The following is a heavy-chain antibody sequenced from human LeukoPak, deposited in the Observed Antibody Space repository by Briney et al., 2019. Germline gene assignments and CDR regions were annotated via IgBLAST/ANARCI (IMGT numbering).Heavy chain of an antibody. CDR1: GFTFSTYN. J-gene: IGHJ4*02. CDR2: ITSGGTYT. CDR3: ARGHYDILTASYKWTPDY. D-gene: IGHD3-9*01. Sequence: GGSLRLSCAASGFTFSTYNMDWVRQAPGKGLEWVSSITSGGTYTYYADSVKGRFTTSRDNAKNSLSLQLSSLRAEDTAVYYCARGHYDILTASYKWTPDYWGQGILVTVSS. V-gene: IGHV3-21*06.